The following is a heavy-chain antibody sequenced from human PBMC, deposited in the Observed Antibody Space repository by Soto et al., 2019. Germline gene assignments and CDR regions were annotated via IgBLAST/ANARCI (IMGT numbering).Heavy chain of an antibody. D-gene: IGHD3-10*01. CDR1: GGSISSGDYY. CDR3: ARVRSGWVHYYFDY. Sequence: QVQLQESGPGLVKPSQTLSLTCTVSGGSISSGDYYWSWIRQPPGKGLEWIGYIYYSGSTYYNTSLMSRVTISVDTSKNQFSLKLSSVTAADTAVYYCARVRSGWVHYYFDYWGQGTLVTVSS. J-gene: IGHJ4*02. V-gene: IGHV4-30-4*01. CDR2: IYYSGST.